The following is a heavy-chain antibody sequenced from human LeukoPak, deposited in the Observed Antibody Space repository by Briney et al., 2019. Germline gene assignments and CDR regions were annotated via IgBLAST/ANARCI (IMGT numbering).Heavy chain of an antibody. D-gene: IGHD6-13*01. J-gene: IGHJ6*02. CDR1: GFTFSSYA. CDR2: ISGSGGAT. CDR3: AREGVWRQQLVDYYYGMDV. V-gene: IGHV3-23*01. Sequence: GGSLRLSCAASGFTFSSYAMSWVRQAPGKGLEWVSAISGSGGATYYVDSVKGRFTISRDNAKNTLYLQMNSLRAEDAAVYYCAREGVWRQQLVDYYYGMDVWGQGTTVTVSS.